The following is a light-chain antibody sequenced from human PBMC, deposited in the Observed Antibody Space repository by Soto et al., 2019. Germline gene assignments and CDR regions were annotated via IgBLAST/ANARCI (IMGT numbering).Light chain of an antibody. V-gene: IGKV1-5*01. Sequence: DIQMTQSPSNLSAAAGDRVTITCRASQSISSWLAWYQQKPGKAPKLLIYDASNLESGVPSRFSGSGSGTDFTLTISHLQPDDSATYYCQQYENYWTFGQGTNVDI. CDR1: QSISSW. CDR2: DAS. CDR3: QQYENYWT. J-gene: IGKJ1*01.